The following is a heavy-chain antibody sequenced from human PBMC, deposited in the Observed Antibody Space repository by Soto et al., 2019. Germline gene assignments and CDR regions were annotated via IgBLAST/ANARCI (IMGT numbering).Heavy chain of an antibody. CDR3: AREMATITYYYYYGMDV. D-gene: IGHD5-12*01. CDR2: INAGNGNT. CDR1: GYTFTSHA. J-gene: IGHJ6*02. V-gene: IGHV1-3*01. Sequence: QVQLVQSGAEVKKPGASVKVSCKASGYTFTSHAMHWVRQAPGQRLEWMGWINAGNGNTKYSQKFQGRVTITRDTSASTAYMELSSLRSEDTAVYYCAREMATITYYYYYGMDVWGQGTTVTVSS.